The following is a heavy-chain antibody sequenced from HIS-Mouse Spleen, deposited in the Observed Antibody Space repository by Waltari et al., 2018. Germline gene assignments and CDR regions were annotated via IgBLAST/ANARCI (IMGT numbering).Heavy chain of an antibody. CDR2: IYYSGGT. CDR3: AREIPYSSSWYDWYFDL. CDR1: GGSISSSSYY. J-gene: IGHJ2*01. D-gene: IGHD6-13*01. V-gene: IGHV4-39*07. Sequence: QLQLQESGPGLVKPSETLSLTCTVSGGSISSSSYYWGWIRQPPGKGLEWMGGIYYSGGTYYNPSVKSRVTISVDTSKNRFSLKLSSVTAADTAVYYCAREIPYSSSWYDWYFDLWGRGTLVTVSS.